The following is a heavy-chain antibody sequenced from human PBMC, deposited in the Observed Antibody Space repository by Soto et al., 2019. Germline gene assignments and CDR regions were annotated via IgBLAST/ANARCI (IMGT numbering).Heavy chain of an antibody. V-gene: IGHV1-46*01. CDR3: ARDEDILTGYYSGPFDY. CDR1: GYTFTSYY. CDR2: INPSGGST. D-gene: IGHD3-9*01. J-gene: IGHJ4*02. Sequence: ASVKVSCKASGYTFTSYYMHWVRQAPGQGLEWMGIINPSGGSTSYAQKFQGRVTMTRDTSTSTVYMELSSLRSEDTAVYYCARDEDILTGYYSGPFDYRGQGSLVTVSS.